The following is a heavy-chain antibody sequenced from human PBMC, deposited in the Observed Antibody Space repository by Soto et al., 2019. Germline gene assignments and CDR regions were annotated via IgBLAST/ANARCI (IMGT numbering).Heavy chain of an antibody. V-gene: IGHV4-39*01. CDR3: AGFWSGYYTGYYYYYGMDV. CDR1: GGSISSSSYY. J-gene: IGHJ6*02. Sequence: PSETLSLTCTVSGGSISSSSYYWGWIRQPPGKGLEWIGSIYYSGSTYYNPSLKSRVTMSVDTSKNQFSLKLSSVTAADTAVYYCAGFWSGYYTGYYYYYGMDVWGQGTTVTVSS. D-gene: IGHD3-3*01. CDR2: IYYSGST.